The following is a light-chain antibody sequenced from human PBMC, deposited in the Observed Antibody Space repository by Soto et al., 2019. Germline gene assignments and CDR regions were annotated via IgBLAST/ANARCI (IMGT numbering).Light chain of an antibody. J-gene: IGLJ1*01. CDR2: VDN. CDR1: IVGSKS. Sequence: SYELTQPPSVSVAPGKTARITCGGNIVGSKSVHWYQQKPGQAPILVIYVDNDRPSGIPERFSGSKSGNTASLTISRVEAGDEADYYCQVWDSSSDHYVFGTGTKLTVL. CDR3: QVWDSSSDHYV. V-gene: IGLV3-21*04.